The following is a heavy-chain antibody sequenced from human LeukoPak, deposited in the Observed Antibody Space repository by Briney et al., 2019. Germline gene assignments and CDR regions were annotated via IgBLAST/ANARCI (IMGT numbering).Heavy chain of an antibody. J-gene: IGHJ2*01. V-gene: IGHV3-53*01. CDR2: IYSGGST. D-gene: IGHD4-17*01. Sequence: GGSLRLSCAASGFTVRSSYMSWVRQAPGKGLEWVSLIYSGGSTYYADSVKGRFTISRDNSKNTLYLQMNSLRAEDTAVYYCARLNEVTKYWHFDLWGRGTLVTVSS. CDR1: GFTVRSSY. CDR3: ARLNEVTKYWHFDL.